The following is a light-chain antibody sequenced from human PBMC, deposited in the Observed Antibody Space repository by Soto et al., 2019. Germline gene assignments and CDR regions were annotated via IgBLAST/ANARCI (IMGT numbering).Light chain of an antibody. J-gene: IGKJ4*01. CDR1: QSVSSSY. CDR3: QQYGSSPLT. V-gene: IGKV3-20*01. Sequence: EIVLTQYPGTLSLSPGERATLSCRASQSVSSSYLAWYQQKPGQAPRLLIYGASSRATGIPDRFSGSGSGTDLTLTISRLEPEDFAVYYCQQYGSSPLTFGGGTKVDIK. CDR2: GAS.